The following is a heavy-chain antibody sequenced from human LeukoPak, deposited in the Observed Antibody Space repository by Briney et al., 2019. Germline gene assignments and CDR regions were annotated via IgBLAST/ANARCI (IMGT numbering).Heavy chain of an antibody. CDR1: GFTFSNAW. CDR2: IKSKTDGGTT. J-gene: IGHJ6*03. CDR3: TKGGRRQLWPYYYYYMDV. D-gene: IGHD5-18*01. V-gene: IGHV3-15*01. Sequence: GGSLRLSCAASGFTFSNAWMSWVRQAPGKGLEWVGRIKSKTDGGTTDYAAPVKGRFTISRDDSKNTLYLQMNSLKTEDTAAYYCTKGGRRQLWPYYYYYMDVWGKGTTVTVSS.